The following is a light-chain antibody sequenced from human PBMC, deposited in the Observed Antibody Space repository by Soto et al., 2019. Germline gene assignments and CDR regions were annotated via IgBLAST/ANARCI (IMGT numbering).Light chain of an antibody. CDR1: QSISTW. V-gene: IGKV1-5*01. CDR3: QQYGTYWT. CDR2: GAS. Sequence: DIQMTQSPSTLSASVGDRVSITCRASQSISTWLAWYQQKPGQAPKLLIYGASILESGVPSRFSGSGAGTEFTLTINSLHPDDFGTYYCQQYGTYWTFGQGTKVEIK. J-gene: IGKJ1*01.